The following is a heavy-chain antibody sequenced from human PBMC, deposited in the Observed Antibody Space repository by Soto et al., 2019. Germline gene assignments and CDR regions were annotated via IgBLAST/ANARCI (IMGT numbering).Heavy chain of an antibody. Sequence: PSETLSLTYTVSGGSISSSSYYLGWIRQPPGKGLEWIGSIYYSGSTYYNPSLKSRVTISVDTSKNQFSLKLSSVTAADTAVYYCASVYYYDSSGSSHAFDIWGQGTMVTVSS. J-gene: IGHJ3*02. D-gene: IGHD3-22*01. CDR2: IYYSGST. CDR3: ASVYYYDSSGSSHAFDI. CDR1: GGSISSSSYY. V-gene: IGHV4-39*01.